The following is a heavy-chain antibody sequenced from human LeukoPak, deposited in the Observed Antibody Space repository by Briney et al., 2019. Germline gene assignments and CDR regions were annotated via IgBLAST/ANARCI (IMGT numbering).Heavy chain of an antibody. Sequence: SETLSLTCTVSGGSISSYFWSWIRQPPGKGLEWIGYIYYSGSTNYNPSLKSRVTMSVDTSKNQFSLKLSSVTAADTAVYYCARRVTLAYWYFDLWGRGTLVTASS. V-gene: IGHV4-59*08. J-gene: IGHJ2*01. CDR1: GGSISSYF. CDR3: ARRVTLAYWYFDL. CDR2: IYYSGST. D-gene: IGHD4/OR15-4a*01.